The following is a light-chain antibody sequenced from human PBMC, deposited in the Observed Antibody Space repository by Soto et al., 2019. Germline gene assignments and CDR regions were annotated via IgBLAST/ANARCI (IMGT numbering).Light chain of an antibody. J-gene: IGLJ2*01. CDR1: GSDIGGYNY. Sequence: QSALTQPASVSGSPGQSITISCTGTGSDIGGYNYVSWYQQHPGKAPKVMIYEVSNRPSGVSNRFSASKSGNTASLTFSGLQAEDEADYYCTSYTSSSSVVFGGGTKLTVL. CDR2: EVS. V-gene: IGLV2-14*01. CDR3: TSYTSSSSVV.